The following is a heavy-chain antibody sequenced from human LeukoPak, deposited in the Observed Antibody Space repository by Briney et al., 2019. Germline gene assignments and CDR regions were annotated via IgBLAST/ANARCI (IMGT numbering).Heavy chain of an antibody. D-gene: IGHD2-2*01. V-gene: IGHV3-21*01. Sequence: GGSLRLSCAASGFTFSSYSMNWVRQAPGKGLEWVSSISSSSSYIYYADSVKGRFTISRDNAKNSLYLQMNSLRAEDTAVYYCAREGYCSSTSCYGAGFYYYYGMDVWGRGTTVTVSS. CDR3: AREGYCSSTSCYGAGFYYYYGMDV. CDR1: GFTFSSYS. J-gene: IGHJ6*02. CDR2: ISSSSSYI.